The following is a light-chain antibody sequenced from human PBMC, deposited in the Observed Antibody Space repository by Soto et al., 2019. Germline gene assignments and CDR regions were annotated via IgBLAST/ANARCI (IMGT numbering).Light chain of an antibody. V-gene: IGKV1-5*01. CDR3: QQYNSYPWT. CDR2: DAS. Sequence: DIQMTQSPSTLSASVGGRVTITCRASQSISNWLAWYQQKPGKAPKLLIYDASSLESGVPSRFSGSGSGTEFTLTITSLQPDDFATYYCQQYNSYPWTFGQGTKVDIK. J-gene: IGKJ1*01. CDR1: QSISNW.